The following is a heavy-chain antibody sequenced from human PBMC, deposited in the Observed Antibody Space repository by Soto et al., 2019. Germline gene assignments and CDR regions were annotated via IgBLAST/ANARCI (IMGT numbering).Heavy chain of an antibody. CDR1: GFTFSSYA. CDR2: ISGSGGST. CDR3: ANAHYYDSSGYYVDY. V-gene: IGHV3-23*01. D-gene: IGHD3-22*01. J-gene: IGHJ4*02. Sequence: GGSLRLSCAASGFTFSSYAMSWVRQAPGKGLEWVSAISGSGGSTYYADSVKGRFTISRDNSKNTLYLQMNSLRAEDTAVYYCANAHYYDSSGYYVDYWGQGTLVTVSS.